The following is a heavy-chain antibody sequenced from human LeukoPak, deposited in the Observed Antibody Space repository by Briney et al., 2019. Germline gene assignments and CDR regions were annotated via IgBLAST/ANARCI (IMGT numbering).Heavy chain of an antibody. CDR2: IYAGDSDT. J-gene: IGHJ4*02. Sequence: GESLNISCTDSGFSFSNYWIGWVRQMPGEGLEWMGIIYAGDSDTRYSPSFQGQVTISADKSISTAYLQWSSLKASDTAMYYCARHYGGGYCSGGSCYSSFDYWGQGTLVTVSS. CDR3: ARHYGGGYCSGGSCYSSFDY. V-gene: IGHV5-51*01. D-gene: IGHD2-15*01. CDR1: GFSFSNYW.